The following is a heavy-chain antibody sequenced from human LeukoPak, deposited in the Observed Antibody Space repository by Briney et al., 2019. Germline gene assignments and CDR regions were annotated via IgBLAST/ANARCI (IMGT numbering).Heavy chain of an antibody. D-gene: IGHD6-13*01. CDR2: IRYDGSNK. CDR1: GFTFSSYG. Sequence: GGSLRLSCAASGFTFSSYGMHWVRQAPGKGLEWVSFIRYDGSNKYHADSVKGRFTISRDDSKNTLYLQMNSLRAEDTAVYYCAKGSSESWYYYYMDVWGKGTTVTVSS. CDR3: AKGSSESWYYYYMDV. V-gene: IGHV3-30*02. J-gene: IGHJ6*03.